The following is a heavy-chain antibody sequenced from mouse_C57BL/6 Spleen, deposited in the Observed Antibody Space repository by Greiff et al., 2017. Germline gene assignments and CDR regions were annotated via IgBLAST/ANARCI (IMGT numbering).Heavy chain of an antibody. J-gene: IGHJ2*01. D-gene: IGHD4-1*01. CDR2: IDPENGDT. Sequence: VQLKESGAELVRPGASVKLSCTASGFNIKDDYMHWVKQRPEQGLEWIGWIDPENGDTEYASKFQGKATITADTSSNTAYLQLSSLTSEDTAVYNCTTGKLTGTVYWGQGTTLTVSS. CDR1: GFNIKDDY. CDR3: TTGKLTGTVY. V-gene: IGHV14-4*01.